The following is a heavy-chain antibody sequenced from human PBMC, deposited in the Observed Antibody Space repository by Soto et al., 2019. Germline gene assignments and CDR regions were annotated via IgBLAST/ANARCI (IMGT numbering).Heavy chain of an antibody. J-gene: IGHJ4*02. Sequence: SVKVSCKASGGTFSSYAISWVRQAPGQGLEWMGGIIPIFGTANYAQKFQGRVTITARESASTAYMDLSSLRSEDTAVYYCATQGRTTTEFDFWGQGTLVTVSS. CDR2: IIPIFGTA. CDR3: ATQGRTTTEFDF. D-gene: IGHD4-4*01. V-gene: IGHV1-69*13. CDR1: GGTFSSYA.